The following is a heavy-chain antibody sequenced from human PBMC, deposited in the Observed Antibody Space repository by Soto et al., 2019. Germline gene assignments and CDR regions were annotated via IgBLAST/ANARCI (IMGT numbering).Heavy chain of an antibody. CDR1: GFTFSSYA. V-gene: IGHV3-23*01. Sequence: EVQLLESGGGLVQPGGSLRLSCAASGFTFSSYAMSWVRQAPGKGLEWVSAISGSGGSTYYADSVKGRFTISRDNSKNTMYLQINSLRAEDTAVYYFAKVTSLGYCSGGSCPFCYWGQGTLVTVSS. D-gene: IGHD2-15*01. CDR3: AKVTSLGYCSGGSCPFCY. J-gene: IGHJ4*02. CDR2: ISGSGGST.